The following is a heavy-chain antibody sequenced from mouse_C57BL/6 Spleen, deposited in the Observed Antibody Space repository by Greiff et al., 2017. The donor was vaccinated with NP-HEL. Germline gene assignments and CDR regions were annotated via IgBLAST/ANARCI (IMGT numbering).Heavy chain of an antibody. V-gene: IGHV5-4*01. D-gene: IGHD2-3*01. CDR3: AGGWLLQGAMDY. Sequence: DVQLVESGGGLVKPGGSLKLSCAASGFTFSSYAMSWVRQTPEKRLEWVATISDGGSYTYYPDNVKGRFTISRDNAKNNLYLQMSHLKSEDTAMYYCAGGWLLQGAMDYWGQGTSVTVSS. J-gene: IGHJ4*01. CDR2: ISDGGSYT. CDR1: GFTFSSYA.